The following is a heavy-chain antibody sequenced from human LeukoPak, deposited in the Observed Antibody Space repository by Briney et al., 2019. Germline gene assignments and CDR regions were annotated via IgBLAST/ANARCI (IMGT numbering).Heavy chain of an antibody. D-gene: IGHD2-15*01. Sequence: GGSLRLSCAASGFTVSSNYMSWVRQAPGKGLEWVAVISYDGSNKYYADSVKGRFTISRDNSKNTLYLQMNSLRVEDTAVYYCAKDGRASVYCSGGSCPLDYWGQGVLVTVSS. CDR2: ISYDGSNK. V-gene: IGHV3-30*18. CDR1: GFTVSSNY. CDR3: AKDGRASVYCSGGSCPLDY. J-gene: IGHJ4*02.